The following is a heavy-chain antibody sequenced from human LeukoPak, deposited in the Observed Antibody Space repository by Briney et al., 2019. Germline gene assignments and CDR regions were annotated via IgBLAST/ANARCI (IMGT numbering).Heavy chain of an antibody. CDR3: ARRLRRNYFDY. CDR2: LSSSGSSF. Sequence: PGGSLRLSCEDSGFTFRSYEMTWVRQAPGKGLEWIAYLSSSGSSFSYADSVKGRFTIARDNSKNPVYLEMNSLRADDTAVYYCARRLRRNYFDYWGQGTLVTVSS. J-gene: IGHJ4*01. CDR1: GFTFRSYE. D-gene: IGHD4-17*01. V-gene: IGHV3-48*03.